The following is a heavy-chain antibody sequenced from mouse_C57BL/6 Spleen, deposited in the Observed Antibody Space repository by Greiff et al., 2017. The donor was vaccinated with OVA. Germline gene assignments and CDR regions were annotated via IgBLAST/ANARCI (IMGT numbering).Heavy chain of an antibody. CDR3: ARRETYGSWFAY. CDR1: GYTFTSYW. CDR2: IDPSDSYT. V-gene: IGHV1-69*01. J-gene: IGHJ3*01. D-gene: IGHD1-1*01. Sequence: QVQLKQPGAELVMPGASVKLSCKASGYTFTSYWMHWVKQRPGQGLEWIGEIDPSDSYTNYNQKFKGKSTLTVDKSSSTAYMQLSSLTSEDSAVYYCARRETYGSWFAYWGQGTLVTVSA.